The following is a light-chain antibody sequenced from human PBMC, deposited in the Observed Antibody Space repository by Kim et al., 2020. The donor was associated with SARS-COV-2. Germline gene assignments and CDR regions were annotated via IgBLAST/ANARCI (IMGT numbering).Light chain of an antibody. J-gene: IGLJ2*01. CDR1: SSDVGGYNY. V-gene: IGLV2-14*03. CDR3: SSYTSSSTVV. Sequence: GQSITISCTGTSSDVGGYNYVSWYQQHPGKVPKLMIYDVSDRPSGVSNRFSGSKSGNTASLTISGLQAEDEADYYCSSYTSSSTVVFGGGTKLTVL. CDR2: DVS.